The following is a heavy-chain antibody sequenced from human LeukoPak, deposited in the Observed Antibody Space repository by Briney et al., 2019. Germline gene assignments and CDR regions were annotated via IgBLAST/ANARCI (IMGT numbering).Heavy chain of an antibody. CDR2: IKQDGSEK. CDR3: ARGGLDSYFWSGYYPYYFDY. D-gene: IGHD3-3*01. Sequence: GGSLRLSCAASGFTFSSYWMSWVRQAPGKGLEWVANIKQDGSEKYYVDSVKGRFTISRDNAKNSLYLQMNSLRAEDTAVYYCARGGLDSYFWSGYYPYYFDYWGQGTLVTVSS. J-gene: IGHJ4*02. V-gene: IGHV3-7*01. CDR1: GFTFSSYW.